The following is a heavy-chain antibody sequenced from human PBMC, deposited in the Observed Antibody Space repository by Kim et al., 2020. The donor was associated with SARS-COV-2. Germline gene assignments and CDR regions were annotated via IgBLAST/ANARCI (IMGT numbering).Heavy chain of an antibody. D-gene: IGHD6-6*01. CDR3: AREWIIAARPVVLNWFDP. V-gene: IGHV4-4*06. Sequence: KIRVTMSVDTSKNQFSLRLSSVTAADTAVYYCAREWIIAARPVVLNWFDPWGQGTLVTVSS. J-gene: IGHJ5*02.